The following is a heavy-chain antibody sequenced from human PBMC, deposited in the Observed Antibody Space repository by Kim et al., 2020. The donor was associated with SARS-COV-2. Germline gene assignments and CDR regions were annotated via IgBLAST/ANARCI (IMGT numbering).Heavy chain of an antibody. Sequence: SVKVSCKASGYTFTNYKVHWVRQAPGQGLEWMGILTPIDGATTYAQKFQGRVTLTRDTSTSTVYMELSSLGSGDTAVYYCARDTTKWSFDYWGQGTLVTVS. V-gene: IGHV1-46*01. CDR2: LTPIDGAT. CDR1: GYTFTNYK. D-gene: IGHD1-26*01. CDR3: ARDTTKWSFDY. J-gene: IGHJ4*02.